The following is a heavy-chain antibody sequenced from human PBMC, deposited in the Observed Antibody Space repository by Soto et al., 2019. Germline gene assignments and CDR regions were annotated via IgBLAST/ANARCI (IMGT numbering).Heavy chain of an antibody. D-gene: IGHD6-13*01. CDR1: GFTFSSYW. Sequence: GGSLRLSCAASGFTFSSYWMSWVRQAPGKGLEWVANIKQDGSEKYYVDSVKGRFTISRDNAKNSLYLQMNSLRAEDTAVYYCARDLNRLLEQQPFDYWGQGTLVTVSS. V-gene: IGHV3-7*01. J-gene: IGHJ4*02. CDR2: IKQDGSEK. CDR3: ARDLNRLLEQQPFDY.